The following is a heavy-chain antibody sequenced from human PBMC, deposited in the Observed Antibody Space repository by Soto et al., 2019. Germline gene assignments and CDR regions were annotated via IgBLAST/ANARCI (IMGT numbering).Heavy chain of an antibody. Sequence: GGSLRLSCAASGVTFTTYAMNWVRQAPGKGLEYVSAIIGSGSSTYYADSVKGRFTISRDNSKNTLFLQMNSLRAEDTAGYYCANVGMTGSITAFFASWGQGT. D-gene: IGHD1-1*01. CDR3: ANVGMTGSITAFFAS. V-gene: IGHV3-23*01. J-gene: IGHJ5*01. CDR2: IIGSGSST. CDR1: GVTFTTYA.